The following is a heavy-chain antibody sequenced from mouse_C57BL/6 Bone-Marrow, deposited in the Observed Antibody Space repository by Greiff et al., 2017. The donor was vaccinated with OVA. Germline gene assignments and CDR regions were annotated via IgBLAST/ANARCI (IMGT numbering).Heavy chain of an antibody. Sequence: VQLQQSGPGLVQPSQSLSITCTVSGFSLTSYGVHWVRQSPGKGLEWLGVIWRGGSTDYTAAFMSRLSITKDNSKRQVFFKMNSLQADDTAIYDCAKAGGYYLWWYFDVWGTGTTVTVSS. J-gene: IGHJ1*03. CDR3: AKAGGYYLWWYFDV. CDR2: IWRGGST. V-gene: IGHV2-5*01. CDR1: GFSLTSYG. D-gene: IGHD2-3*01.